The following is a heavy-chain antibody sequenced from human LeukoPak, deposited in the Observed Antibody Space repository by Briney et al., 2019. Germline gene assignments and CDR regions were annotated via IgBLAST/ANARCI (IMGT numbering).Heavy chain of an antibody. J-gene: IGHJ3*01. CDR1: GGAFSSYY. CDR2: IDHSGST. CDR3: ARVLLVTPVAAFDV. D-gene: IGHD4-23*01. Sequence: PSGTLSLTCAVYGGAFSSYYWSWIRQPPGKGLEWIGQIDHSGSTNFNPSLKSRVTMSVDTTKKRVSLNLNSVTAADTAVYYCARVLLVTPVAAFDVWGQGTMVAV. V-gene: IGHV4-34*01.